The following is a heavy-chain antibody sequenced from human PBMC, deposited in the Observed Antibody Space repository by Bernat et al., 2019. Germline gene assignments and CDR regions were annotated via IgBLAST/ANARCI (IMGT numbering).Heavy chain of an antibody. CDR2: IYSGGST. V-gene: IGHV3-66*01. J-gene: IGHJ4*02. CDR1: GFTVSSNY. CDR3: ARDNLHYYDSSVFFC. Sequence: EVQLVESGGGLVQPGGSLRLSCAASGFTVSSNYMSWVRQAPGKGLEWVSVIYSGGSTYYADSVKGRFTISRDNSKNTLYLQMNSLRAEDTAVYYCARDNLHYYDSSVFFCWGQGTLVTVSS. D-gene: IGHD3-22*01.